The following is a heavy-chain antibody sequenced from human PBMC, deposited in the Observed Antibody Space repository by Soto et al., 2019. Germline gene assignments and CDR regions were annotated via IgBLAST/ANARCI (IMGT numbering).Heavy chain of an antibody. CDR2: IYYSGST. Sequence: SETLSLTCTVSGGSISSSSYYWGWIRQPPGKGLEWIGSIYYSGSTYYNPSLKSRVTISVDTSKNQFSLKLSSVTAADTAVYYCARLPDYGYSSSWAAFDIWGQGTMVTVSS. D-gene: IGHD6-13*01. CDR3: ARLPDYGYSSSWAAFDI. J-gene: IGHJ3*02. CDR1: GGSISSSSYY. V-gene: IGHV4-39*01.